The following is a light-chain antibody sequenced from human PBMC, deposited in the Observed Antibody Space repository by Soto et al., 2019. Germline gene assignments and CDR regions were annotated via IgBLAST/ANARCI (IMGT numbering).Light chain of an antibody. V-gene: IGKV4-1*01. CDR3: QQYYSTPKT. Sequence: DIVMTQSPDSLAVSLGERATINCKSSQSVLYSSNNKNYLAWYQQKPGQPPKLLIYWASTRESGVPDRFSGSGSGTDFNLTISSLQAEDVAVYYCQQYYSTPKTFGQGTKVDMK. CDR2: WAS. CDR1: QSVLYSSNNKNY. J-gene: IGKJ1*01.